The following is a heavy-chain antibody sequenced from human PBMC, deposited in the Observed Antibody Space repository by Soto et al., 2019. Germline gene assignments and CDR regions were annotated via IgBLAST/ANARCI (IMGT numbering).Heavy chain of an antibody. CDR3: ARRESIAVAGHGSGAFDI. CDR1: GYSFTSYW. V-gene: IGHV5-51*01. Sequence: GESLKISCKGSGYSFTSYWIGWVRQMPWKGLEWMGIIYPGDSDARYSPSFQGQVTISADKSISTAYLQWSSLKASDTAMYYCARRESIAVAGHGSGAFDIWGQGTMVTV. D-gene: IGHD6-19*01. J-gene: IGHJ3*02. CDR2: IYPGDSDA.